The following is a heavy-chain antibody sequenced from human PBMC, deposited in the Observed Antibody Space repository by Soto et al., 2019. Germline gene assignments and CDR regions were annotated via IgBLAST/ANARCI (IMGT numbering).Heavy chain of an antibody. CDR3: ARDNCSSTSCYSSGTYYYGMDV. J-gene: IGHJ6*02. Sequence: SVKVSCKASGGTFSSYAISWVRQAPGQGLEWMGWIIPIFGTANHAQKLQGRVTITADESTSTGYMELSSLRSEDTAVYYCARDNCSSTSCYSSGTYYYGMDVWGQGTTVTVSS. D-gene: IGHD2-2*01. CDR2: IIPIFGTA. V-gene: IGHV1-69*13. CDR1: GGTFSSYA.